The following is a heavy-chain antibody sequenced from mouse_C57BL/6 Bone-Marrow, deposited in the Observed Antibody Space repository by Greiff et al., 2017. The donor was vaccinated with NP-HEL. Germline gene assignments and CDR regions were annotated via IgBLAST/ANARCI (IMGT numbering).Heavy chain of an antibody. J-gene: IGHJ2*01. CDR2: ISDGGSYT. CDR1: GFTFSSYA. Sequence: EVKLVESGGGLVKPGGSLKLSCAASGFTFSSYAMSWVRQTPEKRLEWVATISDGGSYTYYPDNVKGRFTISRDNAKSNLCLHKSHRKYADAARCYYTRVPIDYWGQGTTLTVSS. V-gene: IGHV5-4*03. CDR3: TRVPIDY.